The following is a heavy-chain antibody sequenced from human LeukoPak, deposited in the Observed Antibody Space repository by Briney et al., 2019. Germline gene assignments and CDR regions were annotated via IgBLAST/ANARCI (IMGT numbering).Heavy chain of an antibody. D-gene: IGHD2-21*02. Sequence: GGSLRLSFAASGFTFDDYGMSWVRQAPGKGLEWVSGINWNGGSTGYADSVKGQFTISRDTSKNTLYLQMNSLRAEDTAVYYCAREDIVVVTGFDYWGQGTLVTVSS. CDR3: AREDIVVVTGFDY. V-gene: IGHV3-20*03. CDR2: INWNGGST. CDR1: GFTFDDYG. J-gene: IGHJ4*02.